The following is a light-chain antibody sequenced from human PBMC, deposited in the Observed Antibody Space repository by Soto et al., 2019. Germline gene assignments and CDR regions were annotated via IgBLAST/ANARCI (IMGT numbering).Light chain of an antibody. Sequence: QSVLTQPASVSGSPGQSITISCTGTSSDVGAYNYVSSYQQHPGKAPKLMIFEVNKRPSGVSNRFSGSKSGNTASLTISGLKVEDEADYYCCSSGGSPTYVFGTGTKLTVL. CDR3: CSSGGSPTYV. J-gene: IGLJ1*01. CDR2: EVN. CDR1: SSDVGAYNY. V-gene: IGLV2-23*02.